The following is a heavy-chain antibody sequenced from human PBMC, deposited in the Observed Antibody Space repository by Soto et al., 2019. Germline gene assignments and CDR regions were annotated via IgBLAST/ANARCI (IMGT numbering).Heavy chain of an antibody. CDR2: IIPIFGTA. V-gene: IGHV1-69*13. Sequence: VKVSCKASGGTFSSYAISWVRQAPGQGLEWMGGIIPIFGTANYAQKFQGRVTITADESTSTAYMELSSLRSEDTAVYYFARGLDYAHNYWYFDVWGRRTVDTVSA. CDR1: GGTFSSYA. CDR3: ARGLDYAHNYWYFDV. D-gene: IGHD4-17*01. J-gene: IGHJ2*01.